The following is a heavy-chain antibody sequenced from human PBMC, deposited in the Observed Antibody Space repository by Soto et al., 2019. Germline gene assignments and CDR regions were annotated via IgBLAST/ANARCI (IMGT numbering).Heavy chain of an antibody. D-gene: IGHD7-27*01. V-gene: IGHV3-23*01. J-gene: IGHJ4*02. Sequence: GGSLRLSCAASGFTFNAYAMSWVRQAPGKGLEWVSSIVGSGYTSYDSDSVKGRFSISRDNSNNTLFLEMNSLRADDTAVYYCATRILGMSGYLGSWGQGALVTVYS. CDR3: ATRILGMSGYLGS. CDR1: GFTFNAYA. CDR2: IVGSGYTS.